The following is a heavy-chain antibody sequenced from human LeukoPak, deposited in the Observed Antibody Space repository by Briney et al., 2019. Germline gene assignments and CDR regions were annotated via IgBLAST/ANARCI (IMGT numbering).Heavy chain of an antibody. V-gene: IGHV3-23*01. D-gene: IGHD6-19*01. CDR2: ISGRGAST. CDR1: GFTFSSYA. J-gene: IGHJ4*02. CDR3: AKLQGFIAVAGNMIFDY. Sequence: PGGSLRLSCAASGFTFSSYAMSWVRQAPGKGLEWVSGISGRGASTFFADSVKGRFTISRDNSKNTLYLQMNSLRAEDTAVYYCAKLQGFIAVAGNMIFDYWGQGTLVTVSS.